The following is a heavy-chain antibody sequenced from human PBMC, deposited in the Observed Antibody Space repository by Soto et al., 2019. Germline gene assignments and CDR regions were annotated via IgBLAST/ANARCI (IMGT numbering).Heavy chain of an antibody. CDR3: ARDAAAGLNDC. V-gene: IGHV1-18*01. Sequence: QVQLVQSGAEVKKPGASVKVSCKASGYTFTNYGISWVRQAPGQGLEWMGWINAYNGNTKSAQKLQGRVTLTTATATSTAYMELRSLRSGDTAVYYCARDAAAGLNDCWGQGTLVTVSS. CDR2: INAYNGNT. J-gene: IGHJ4*02. D-gene: IGHD6-13*01. CDR1: GYTFTNYG.